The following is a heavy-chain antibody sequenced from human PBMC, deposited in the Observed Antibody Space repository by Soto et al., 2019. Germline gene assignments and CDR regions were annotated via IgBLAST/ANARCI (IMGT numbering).Heavy chain of an antibody. CDR1: GFTFSTYG. CDR2: IWYDGSNK. CDR3: GRDGALGDTAVVDS. D-gene: IGHD5-18*01. Sequence: QVQLVESGGGVLQPGKSLRLSCAASGFTFSTYGMHWVRQAPGKGLEWVAVIWYDGSNKYHGDSLKGRFTISRDNSKNTLYLQINNLRAEDTAVYYCGRDGALGDTAVVDSWGQGTLVTVSS. V-gene: IGHV3-33*01. J-gene: IGHJ4*02.